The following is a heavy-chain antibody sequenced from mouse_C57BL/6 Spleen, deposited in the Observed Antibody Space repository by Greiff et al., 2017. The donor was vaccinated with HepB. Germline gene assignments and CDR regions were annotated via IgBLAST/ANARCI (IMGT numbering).Heavy chain of an antibody. CDR2: ILPSIGRT. D-gene: IGHD1-1*01. V-gene: IGHV15-2*01. J-gene: IGHJ1*03. Sequence: QVQLQQSGSELRSPGSSVKLSCKDFDSEVFPLAYMSWVRQKPGHGFEWIGGILPSIGRTIYGEKFEDKATLDADTLSNTAYLELNSLTSEDSAIYYCARKREITTVVATPHWYFDVWGTGTTVTVSS. CDR3: ARKREITTVVATPHWYFDV. CDR1: DSEVFPLAY.